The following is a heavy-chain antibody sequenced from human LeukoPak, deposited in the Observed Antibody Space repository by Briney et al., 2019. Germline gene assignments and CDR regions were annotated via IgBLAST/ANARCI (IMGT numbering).Heavy chain of an antibody. Sequence: SETLSLTCTVSGASFSSGDQYWNWIRQSPGKGLEWIGYIYYSGSTSYDPSLKSRVTISVDTSKNQFSLKLSSVTAADTAVYYCARTKRQDAFDIWGQGTMVTVSS. J-gene: IGHJ3*02. V-gene: IGHV4-61*08. CDR2: IYYSGST. CDR3: ARTKRQDAFDI. CDR1: GASFSSGDQY.